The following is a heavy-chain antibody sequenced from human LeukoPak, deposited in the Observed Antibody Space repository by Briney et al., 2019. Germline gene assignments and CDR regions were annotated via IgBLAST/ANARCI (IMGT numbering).Heavy chain of an antibody. V-gene: IGHV3-7*01. J-gene: IGHJ3*02. CDR3: AREGHGDYHI. D-gene: IGHD4-17*01. Sequence: PGGPLRLSCEASGLISSNYWMTWVRQAPGKGLERVANINQDGSQKYYVDSVKGRFSVSRDNAKNSLYLQMNSLRVEDTAMYFCAREGHGDYHIWGQGTMVTVSS. CDR1: GLISSNYW. CDR2: INQDGSQK.